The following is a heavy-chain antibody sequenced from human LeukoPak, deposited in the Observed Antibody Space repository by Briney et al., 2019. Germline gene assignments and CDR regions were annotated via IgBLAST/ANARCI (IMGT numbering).Heavy chain of an antibody. J-gene: IGHJ4*02. CDR2: IYYSGST. CDR3: ARLVGATGLDLVFDY. D-gene: IGHD1-26*01. Sequence: PSETLSLTCTVSGGSISSSSYYWGWIRQPPGKGLEWIGSIYYSGSTYYNPSLKSRVTISVDTSKNRFSLKLSSVTAADTAVYYCARLVGATGLDLVFDYWGQGTLVTVSS. V-gene: IGHV4-39*07. CDR1: GGSISSSSYY.